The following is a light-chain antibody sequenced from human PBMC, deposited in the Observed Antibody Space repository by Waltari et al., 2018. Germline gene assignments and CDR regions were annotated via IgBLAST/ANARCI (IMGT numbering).Light chain of an antibody. V-gene: IGLV8-61*01. CDR2: KGI. J-gene: IGLJ3*02. CDR1: SGSVSSTSY. CDR3: SMYMGSGVWV. Sequence: QTVVTQEASLSVSPGGTVTLTCALSSGSVSSTSYPTWYQQTPGQPPRTHVYKGISRSSGVTDRFSCSILGNTAALTITGAQADDESDYYCSMYMGSGVWVFGGGTKLTVL.